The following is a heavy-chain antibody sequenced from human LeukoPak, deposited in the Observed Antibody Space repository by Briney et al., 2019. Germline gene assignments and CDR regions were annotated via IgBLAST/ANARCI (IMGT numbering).Heavy chain of an antibody. J-gene: IGHJ4*02. CDR3: ARELNYYDSSGYSPFDY. CDR1: GGSIISYY. D-gene: IGHD3-22*01. Sequence: PSETLSLTCTVSGGSIISYYWSWIRQSPGKGLEWIGSIYDSGSTKYNPSLKSRVTISVETSTSQFSLRLASVTAADTAVYYCARELNYYDSSGYSPFDYWGQGTLVTVSS. V-gene: IGHV4-59*12. CDR2: IYDSGST.